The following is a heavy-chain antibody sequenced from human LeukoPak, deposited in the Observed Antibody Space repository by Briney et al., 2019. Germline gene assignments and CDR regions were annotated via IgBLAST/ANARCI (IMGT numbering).Heavy chain of an antibody. Sequence: GASVKVSCKASGGTFSSYAISWVRQAPGQGLEWMGRIIPILGIANYAQKFQSRVTITADKSTSTAYMELSSLRSEDTAVYYCATDDSQDAFDIWGQGTMVTVSS. CDR3: ATDDSQDAFDI. J-gene: IGHJ3*02. CDR2: IIPILGIA. D-gene: IGHD3-22*01. CDR1: GGTFSSYA. V-gene: IGHV1-69*04.